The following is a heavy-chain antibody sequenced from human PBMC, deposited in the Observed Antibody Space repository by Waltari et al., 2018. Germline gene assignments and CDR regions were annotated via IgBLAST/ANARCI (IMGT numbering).Heavy chain of an antibody. Sequence: QLQLQESGPRLVKPSGTLSLTCAVYGDSMKYKDFWSWVRQSPGKGLEWIGQVHRSGRTNYNPSFASRVTMSIATSKDQFSLQLTSATAADTAVYYCARDRGRGLYLDSWGQGILVTVS. CDR3: ARDRGRGLYLDS. J-gene: IGHJ4*02. CDR1: GDSMKYKDF. V-gene: IGHV4-4*02. CDR2: VHRSGRT. D-gene: IGHD2-15*01.